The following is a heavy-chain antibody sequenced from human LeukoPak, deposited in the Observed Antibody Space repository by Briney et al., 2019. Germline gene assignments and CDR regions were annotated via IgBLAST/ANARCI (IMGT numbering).Heavy chain of an antibody. CDR1: GFTLSNYN. CDR3: ARDRWGYSYGGD. V-gene: IGHV3-48*04. Sequence: GGSLRLSCAASGFTLSNYNMNWVRQAPGKGLEWVSYISTSSITKYYADSVKGRFTISRDNAKNSLYLQMNSLRAEDTAVYYCARDRWGYSYGGDWGQGSLVTVSS. D-gene: IGHD5-18*01. J-gene: IGHJ4*02. CDR2: ISTSSITK.